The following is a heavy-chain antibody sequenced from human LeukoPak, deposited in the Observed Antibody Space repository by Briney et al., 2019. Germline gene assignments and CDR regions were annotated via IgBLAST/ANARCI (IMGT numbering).Heavy chain of an antibody. CDR2: IRYDGSNK. J-gene: IGHJ4*02. Sequence: GGSLRLSCAASGFTFSSYGVHWVRQAPGKGLEWVAFIRYDGSNKYYADSVKGRFTISRDNSKNTLYLQMNSLRAEDTAVYYCAKGGVYYYDGNHYWGQGTLVTVSS. V-gene: IGHV3-30*02. D-gene: IGHD3-22*01. CDR1: GFTFSSYG. CDR3: AKGGVYYYDGNHY.